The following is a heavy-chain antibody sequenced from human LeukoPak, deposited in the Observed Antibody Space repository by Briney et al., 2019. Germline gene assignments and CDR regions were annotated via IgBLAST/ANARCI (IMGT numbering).Heavy chain of an antibody. J-gene: IGHJ5*02. D-gene: IGHD4-17*01. CDR2: INHSGST. CDR3: ARTDYGDYGNWFDP. Sequence: PSETLSLTCAVYGGSFSGYYWSWIRQPPGKGLEWIGEINHSGSTNYNPSLKSRVTISVDTSKNQFSLKLSSVTAADTAVYYCARTDYGDYGNWFDPWGQGTLVTVSS. CDR1: GGSFSGYY. V-gene: IGHV4-34*01.